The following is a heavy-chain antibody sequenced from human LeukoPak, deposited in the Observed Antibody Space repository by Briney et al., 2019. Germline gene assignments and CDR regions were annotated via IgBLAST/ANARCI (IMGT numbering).Heavy chain of an antibody. CDR3: ATDRGWRTSGYYLYYFEY. D-gene: IGHD3-3*01. J-gene: IGHJ4*02. CDR2: IWYDGSNK. V-gene: IGHV3-33*01. Sequence: GRSLRLSCAASGFTFSSYGMHWVRQAPGKGLEWVAVIWYDGSNKCYADSVKGRFTISRDNSKNTLYLQMNSLRAEDTAVYYCATDRGWRTSGYYLYYFEYWGQGTLVTFSS. CDR1: GFTFSSYG.